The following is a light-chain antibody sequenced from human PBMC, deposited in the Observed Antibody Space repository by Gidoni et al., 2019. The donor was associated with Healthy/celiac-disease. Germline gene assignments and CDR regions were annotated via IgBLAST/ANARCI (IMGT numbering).Light chain of an antibody. V-gene: IGKV3-20*01. CDR2: GAS. CDR1: QSVSSSY. Sequence: EIVLTQSPGTLSLSPGERATLPCRASQSVSSSYLAWYQQKPGQAPRLLIYGASSRATGIPDRFSGSGSGTDFALTISRLEPEDFAVYYCQQYGSSPQRFGQGTKLEIK. CDR3: QQYGSSPQR. J-gene: IGKJ2*03.